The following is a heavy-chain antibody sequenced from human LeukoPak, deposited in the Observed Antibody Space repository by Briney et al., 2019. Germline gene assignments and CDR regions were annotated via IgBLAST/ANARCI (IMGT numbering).Heavy chain of an antibody. J-gene: IGHJ4*02. Sequence: PGGSLRLSCAASGFTFSSYGMHWVRQAPGKGLEWVAVISYDGSNKDYADSVKGRFTISRDNSKNTLYLQMNSLRAEDTAVYYCAKDTHMVVVTATLDYWGQGTLVTVSS. CDR1: GFTFSSYG. CDR2: ISYDGSNK. D-gene: IGHD2-21*02. CDR3: AKDTHMVVVTATLDY. V-gene: IGHV3-30*18.